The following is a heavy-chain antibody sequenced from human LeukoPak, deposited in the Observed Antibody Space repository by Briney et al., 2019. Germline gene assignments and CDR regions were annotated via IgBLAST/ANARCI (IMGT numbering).Heavy chain of an antibody. Sequence: PGGSLRLSCAASGFTFSYYGMHWVRQAPGKGLEWVTFMSYDGSNKYYADSVKGRFTISRDISKSTLYLQMNSLRAEDTAVYYCAKEWVTTVTTTGYYGMDVWGQGTTVTVSS. CDR1: GFTFSYYG. V-gene: IGHV3-30*18. CDR3: AKEWVTTVTTTGYYGMDV. D-gene: IGHD4-17*01. J-gene: IGHJ6*02. CDR2: MSYDGSNK.